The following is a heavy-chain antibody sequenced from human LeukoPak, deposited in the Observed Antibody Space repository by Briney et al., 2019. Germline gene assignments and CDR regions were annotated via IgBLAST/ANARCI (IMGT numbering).Heavy chain of an antibody. V-gene: IGHV3-13*01. CDR1: GFTLSDYD. J-gene: IGHJ4*02. CDR3: ARVAKERVGGVYYFDY. CDR2: VGPAGDT. D-gene: IGHD1-1*01. Sequence: GGSLRLFCAASGFTLSDYDMHWVRQATGKGLGWVSAVGPAGDTYYTGSVKGRFNISRENDKNSLYLQMNSLRAGDTAVYYCARVAKERVGGVYYFDYWGQGTLVTVSS.